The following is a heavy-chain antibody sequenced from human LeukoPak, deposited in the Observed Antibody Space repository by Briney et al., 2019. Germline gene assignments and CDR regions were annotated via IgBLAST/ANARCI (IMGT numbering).Heavy chain of an antibody. CDR1: GGSFSGYY. J-gene: IGHJ3*02. D-gene: IGHD3-10*01. CDR3: AKGPMVRGVMKVWDAFDI. Sequence: SETLSLTCAVYGGSFSGYYWSWIRQPPGKGLEWIGEINHSGSTNYNPSLKSRVTISVDTSMNQFSLKLSSVTAADTAVYYCAKGPMVRGVMKVWDAFDIWGQGTMVTVSS. CDR2: INHSGST. V-gene: IGHV4-34*01.